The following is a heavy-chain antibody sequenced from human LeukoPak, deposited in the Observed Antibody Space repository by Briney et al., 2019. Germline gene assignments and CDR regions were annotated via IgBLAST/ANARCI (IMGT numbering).Heavy chain of an antibody. V-gene: IGHV3-23*01. D-gene: IGHD2-2*01. CDR2: ISGSGGST. Sequence: GGSLRLSCAAAGFTFRSYGLSWVRQAPGKGLEWVSAISGSGGSTYYADSVKGRFTISRDNSKNTLYLQMNSLRAEDTAVYYCAKGPSNYCGTSSCYVDYWGQGTLVTVSS. J-gene: IGHJ4*02. CDR1: GFTFRSYG. CDR3: AKGPSNYCGTSSCYVDY.